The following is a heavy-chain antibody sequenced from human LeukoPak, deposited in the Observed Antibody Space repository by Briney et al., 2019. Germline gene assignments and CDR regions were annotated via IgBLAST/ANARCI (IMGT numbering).Heavy chain of an antibody. CDR2: INPSGGST. D-gene: IGHD6-6*01. J-gene: IGHJ4*02. CDR3: ALPRGGYSSSPFDY. CDR1: GYTFTKYY. Sequence: ASVKVSCKASGYTFTKYYMQWVRQAPGQGLEWMGIINPSGGSTSYAQKFQGRVTMTRGTSTSTVYMELSSLRSEDTAVYYCALPRGGYSSSPFDYWGQGTLVTVSS. V-gene: IGHV1-46*01.